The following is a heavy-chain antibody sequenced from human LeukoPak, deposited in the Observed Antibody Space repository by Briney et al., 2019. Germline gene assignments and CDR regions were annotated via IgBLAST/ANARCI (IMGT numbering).Heavy chain of an antibody. Sequence: GGSLRLSCAASGFTFSSYEMNWVRQAPGKGLEWVSYISSSGSTIYYADSVKGRFTISRDNAKNSLYLQMNSLRAEDTAVYYCARDYDYVWGSYRPEGYFDYWGQGTLVTVSS. J-gene: IGHJ4*02. D-gene: IGHD3-16*02. CDR2: ISSSGSTI. CDR1: GFTFSSYE. V-gene: IGHV3-48*03. CDR3: ARDYDYVWGSYRPEGYFDY.